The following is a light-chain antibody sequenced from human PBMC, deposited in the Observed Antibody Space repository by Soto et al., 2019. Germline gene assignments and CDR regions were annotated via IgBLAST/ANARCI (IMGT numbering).Light chain of an antibody. J-gene: IGKJ1*01. Sequence: DIQMTQSPSTLSASVGDRVTITCRASQSINSRLAWYQQKPGKAPKLLIYKASSLESGVPSRFSGSGSGTEFTLTFSSLQPDDFATYYCQQYNNYWTFGQGTKVEIK. CDR2: KAS. CDR1: QSINSR. CDR3: QQYNNYWT. V-gene: IGKV1-5*03.